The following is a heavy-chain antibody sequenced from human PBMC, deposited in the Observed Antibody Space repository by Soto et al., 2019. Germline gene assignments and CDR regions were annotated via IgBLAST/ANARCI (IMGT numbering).Heavy chain of an antibody. V-gene: IGHV4-39*01. CDR3: ARRDWGGYFDY. Sequence: SETLSLTCTVSGDSINNRNYYWGWIRQPPGKGLEWIGNIYYTGSTYYNPSLKSRVTVSIDTSKTQFSLNLSSVTATDTAVYYCARRDWGGYFDYWGQGTLVTVSS. D-gene: IGHD3-16*01. CDR2: IYYTGST. J-gene: IGHJ4*02. CDR1: GDSINNRNYY.